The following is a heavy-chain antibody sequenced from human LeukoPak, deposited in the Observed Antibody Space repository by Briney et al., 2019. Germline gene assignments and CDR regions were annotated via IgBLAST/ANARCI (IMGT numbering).Heavy chain of an antibody. Sequence: PGGSLRLSCAASGFTFSSYGMHWVRQAPGKGLEWVAFIRYDGSNKYYADSVKGRFTISRDNSKNTLYLHVNSLRAEDTAVYYCAKDGRYYYDSSGYYYFDYWGQGTLVTVSS. CDR2: IRYDGSNK. D-gene: IGHD3-22*01. V-gene: IGHV3-30*02. J-gene: IGHJ4*02. CDR1: GFTFSSYG. CDR3: AKDGRYYYDSSGYYYFDY.